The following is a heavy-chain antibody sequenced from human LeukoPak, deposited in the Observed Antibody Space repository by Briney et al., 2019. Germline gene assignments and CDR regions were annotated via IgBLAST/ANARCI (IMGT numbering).Heavy chain of an antibody. CDR1: GDSINSDDYY. CDR2: FSVSGKS. Sequence: SETLSLTCTVSGDSINSDDYYWSWIRQPAGKGLEWIGRFSVSGKSNYNPSLKSRVTISVDTSKNQVSVKLTSVTAADTAVYYCARLTGDGNYYYMDVWGKGTTVTISS. D-gene: IGHD7-27*01. CDR3: ARLTGDGNYYYMDV. V-gene: IGHV4-61*02. J-gene: IGHJ6*03.